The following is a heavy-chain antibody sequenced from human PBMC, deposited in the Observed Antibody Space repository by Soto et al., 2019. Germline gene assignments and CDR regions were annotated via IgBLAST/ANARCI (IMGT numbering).Heavy chain of an antibody. D-gene: IGHD3-3*01. V-gene: IGHV1-69*13. CDR1: GGTFSSYA. Sequence: GASVKVSCKASGGTFSSYAISWVRQAPGQGLEWMGGIIPIIGTANYAQKFQGRVTITADESTSTAYMELSSLRSEDTAVYYCASGQDFWSGSFDYWGQGTLVTVSS. CDR2: IIPIIGTA. J-gene: IGHJ4*02. CDR3: ASGQDFWSGSFDY.